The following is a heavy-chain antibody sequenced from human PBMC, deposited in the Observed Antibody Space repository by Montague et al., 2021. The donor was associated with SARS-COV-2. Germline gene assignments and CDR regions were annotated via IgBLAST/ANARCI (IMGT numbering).Heavy chain of an antibody. V-gene: IGHV2-5*01. Sequence: PALVKPTQTLTLTCRFSGFSLSTSGVGVAWIRQPPRTALEWLAVIYWNDDKRYSPSLKNRLTVTKDTSKNEVILTMTNMDPVDTSTYYCARRRSVGDVWSGYKWFDPWGKGTLSPSPQ. D-gene: IGHD3-3*01. CDR2: IYWNDDK. J-gene: IGHJ5*02. CDR3: ARRRSVGDVWSGYKWFDP. CDR1: GFSLSTSGVG.